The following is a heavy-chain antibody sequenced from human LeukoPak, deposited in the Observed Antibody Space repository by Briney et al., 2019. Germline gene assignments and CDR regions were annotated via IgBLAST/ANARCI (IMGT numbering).Heavy chain of an antibody. Sequence: ASVKVSCKASGYTFTSYGISWVRQAPGQGLEWMGWINPKSGDAKYGQAFQGRVTMTRDTSISTAYMELNRLRFDDTAMYYCARGEYSNGYPYRLDSWGQGTLVTVSS. J-gene: IGHJ4*02. V-gene: IGHV1-2*02. CDR1: GYTFTSYG. CDR3: ARGEYSNGYPYRLDS. D-gene: IGHD3-16*01. CDR2: INPKSGDA.